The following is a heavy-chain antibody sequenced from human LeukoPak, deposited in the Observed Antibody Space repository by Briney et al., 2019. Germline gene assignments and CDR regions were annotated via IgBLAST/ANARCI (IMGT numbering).Heavy chain of an antibody. CDR2: ISSNGGST. J-gene: IGHJ1*01. Sequence: GGSLRLSCAASGFTFSSYAMRWVRQAPGKGLEYVSAISSNGGSTYYADSVKGRFIISRDNSKNTLYLQMSSLRAEDTAVYYCVKGREAAAGRGFQHWGQGTLVTVSS. V-gene: IGHV3-64D*06. CDR3: VKGREAAAGRGFQH. CDR1: GFTFSSYA. D-gene: IGHD6-13*01.